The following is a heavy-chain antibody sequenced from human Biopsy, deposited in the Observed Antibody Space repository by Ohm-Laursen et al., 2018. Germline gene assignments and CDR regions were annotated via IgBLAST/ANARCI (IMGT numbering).Heavy chain of an antibody. CDR1: GVSINGGRYY. CDR3: ARLEWRDTFFDF. CDR2: IFYSANT. D-gene: IGHD3-3*01. J-gene: IGHJ4*02. V-gene: IGHV4-31*09. Sequence: TLSLTCTVSGVSINGGRYYWNWIRHHPGKSLEWIGNIFYSANTYYNPSLKSRVTISVEKSKNQFSLKLSSVTAADTAVYYCARLEWRDTFFDFWGQGRLVTVSS.